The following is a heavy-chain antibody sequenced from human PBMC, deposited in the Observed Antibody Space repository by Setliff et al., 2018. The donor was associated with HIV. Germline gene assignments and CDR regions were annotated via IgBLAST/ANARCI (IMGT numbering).Heavy chain of an antibody. CDR3: ARVKKRLTIFGVVIEDYMDI. CDR1: GFSLSTSGVA. J-gene: IGHJ6*03. CDR2: IYWDDDK. D-gene: IGHD3-3*01. V-gene: IGHV2-5*02. Sequence: SGPTLVNPTQTLTLTCTFSGFSLSTSGVAVAWIRQPPGKALEWLALIYWDDDKHYSPSLKSRLTITKDTSKNQVVLTMTTMDPVDTATYYCARVKKRLTIFGVVIEDYMDIWGKGTTVTVSS.